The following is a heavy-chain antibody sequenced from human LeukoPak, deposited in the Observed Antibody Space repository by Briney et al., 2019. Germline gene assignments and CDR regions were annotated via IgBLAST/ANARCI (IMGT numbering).Heavy chain of an antibody. V-gene: IGHV1-24*01. CDR3: AKKRVITTPDAIDWYFDL. CDR2: FDPEDGET. J-gene: IGHJ2*01. Sequence: ASVKVSCKVSGYTLTELSMHWVRQAPGKGLEWMGGFDPEDGETIYAQKFQGRVTMTEDTSTDTAYMELSSLRSEDTAVYYCAKKRVITTPDAIDWYFDLWGRGTLVTVSS. D-gene: IGHD3-10*01. CDR1: GYTLTELS.